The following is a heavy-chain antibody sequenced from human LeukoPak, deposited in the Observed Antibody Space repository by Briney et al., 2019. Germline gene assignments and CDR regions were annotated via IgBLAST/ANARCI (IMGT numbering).Heavy chain of an antibody. D-gene: IGHD6-19*01. V-gene: IGHV4-39*01. Sequence: NPSETLSLTCTVSGGSISSSSYYWGWIRQPPGKGLEWVGSIYYSGSTYYNPSLKSRVTISVDTSKNQFSLKLSSVTAADTAVYYCARSSGYSSGWYNWFDPWGQGTLVTVPS. CDR1: GGSISSSSYY. CDR2: IYYSGST. J-gene: IGHJ5*02. CDR3: ARSSGYSSGWYNWFDP.